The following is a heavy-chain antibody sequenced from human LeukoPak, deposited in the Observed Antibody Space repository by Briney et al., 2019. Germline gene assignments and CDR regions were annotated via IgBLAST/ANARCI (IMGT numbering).Heavy chain of an antibody. V-gene: IGHV3-48*03. CDR1: GFTFSSYE. CDR3: ARADYYYYMDV. Sequence: GGSLRLSCAASGFTFSSYEKNWVRQAPGKGLEWVSYISSSGSTIYYADSVKGRFTISRDNAKNSLYLQMNSLRAEDTAVYYCARADYYYYMDVWGKGTTVTVSS. CDR2: ISSSGSTI. J-gene: IGHJ6*03.